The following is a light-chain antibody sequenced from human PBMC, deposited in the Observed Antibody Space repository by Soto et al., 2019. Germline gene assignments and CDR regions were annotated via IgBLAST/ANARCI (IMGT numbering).Light chain of an antibody. Sequence: EIVLTHSPASLSLSPWETATVSCRASQSVPRHLAWYQQRPGLAPRLLIYDSSSRATGIPDRFSGSGSGTDFTLTISSLEPEDFAVYYCQQTSNWPPEITFGQGTRLEIK. CDR1: QSVPRH. V-gene: IGKV3-11*01. J-gene: IGKJ5*01. CDR2: DSS. CDR3: QQTSNWPPEIT.